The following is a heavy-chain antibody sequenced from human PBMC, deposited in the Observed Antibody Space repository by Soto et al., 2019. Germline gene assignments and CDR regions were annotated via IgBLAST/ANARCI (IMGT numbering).Heavy chain of an antibody. Sequence: VESLKISCKGSGYSFTSYWICWGLQMPVKVLEWMGIIYPGDSDTRYSPSFQGQVTISADKSISTAYLQWSSLKASDTAMYYCARLADYCSGGSCYHGMDVWGQGTTVTVSS. CDR3: ARLADYCSGGSCYHGMDV. J-gene: IGHJ6*02. V-gene: IGHV5-51*01. CDR2: IYPGDSDT. D-gene: IGHD2-15*01. CDR1: GYSFTSYW.